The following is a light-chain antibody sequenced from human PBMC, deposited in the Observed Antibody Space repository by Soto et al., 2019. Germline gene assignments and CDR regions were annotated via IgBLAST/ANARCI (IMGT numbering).Light chain of an antibody. CDR1: QTVSSNY. CDR2: GAS. V-gene: IGKV3-20*01. Sequence: EIVMTQSPANLSVSPGERATLSCRASQTVSSNYLAWCQQRPGQAPRLLIYGASTRAAGIPDRFSGSGSGTDFTLTITRLEPEDSAVYFCQQYTGPPTTFGQGTRLEIK. J-gene: IGKJ5*01. CDR3: QQYTGPPTT.